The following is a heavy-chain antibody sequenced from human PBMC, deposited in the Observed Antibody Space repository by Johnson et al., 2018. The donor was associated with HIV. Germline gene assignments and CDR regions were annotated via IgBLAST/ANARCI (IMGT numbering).Heavy chain of an antibody. J-gene: IGHJ3*01. Sequence: QLVESGGGLAEPGRSLRLSCEASGFKFDDYAMHWVRQFPGKGLEWVSGISWNSGSIDYADSVKGRFSISRDNPKKSLYLQMNGLRPEDTGIYYCAKDIVYDYDALDFWGQGTMVTVSS. D-gene: IGHD5/OR15-5a*01. CDR1: GFKFDDYA. CDR2: ISWNSGSI. V-gene: IGHV3-9*01. CDR3: AKDIVYDYDALDF.